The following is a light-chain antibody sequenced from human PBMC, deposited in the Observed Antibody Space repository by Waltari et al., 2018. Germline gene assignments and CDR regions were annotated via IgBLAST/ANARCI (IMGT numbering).Light chain of an antibody. V-gene: IGLV2-23*02. CDR2: EVS. J-gene: IGLJ2*01. Sequence: QSALTQPASVSASPGQAITISCTGTSSDVGSYNLVSWHQQHPGKAPKLMIYEVSKRPSGVSNRFSGSKSGNTASLTISGLQAEDEADYYCCSYAGSSTVVFGGGTKLTVL. CDR3: CSYAGSSTVV. CDR1: SSDVGSYNL.